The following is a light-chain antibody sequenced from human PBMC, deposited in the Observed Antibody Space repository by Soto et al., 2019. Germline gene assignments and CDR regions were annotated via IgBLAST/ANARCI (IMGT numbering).Light chain of an antibody. Sequence: EIVLTQSPGTLSLSPGERATLSCRASQSVSSSYLAWYQQRPGQAPRLLICGASTRATGIPARFSGSGSGTEFTLTINSLQAEDFVVYYCQQYNTWPPAWTFGQGTKVDIK. CDR2: GAS. CDR1: QSVSSSY. V-gene: IGKV3D-15*01. CDR3: QQYNTWPPAWT. J-gene: IGKJ1*01.